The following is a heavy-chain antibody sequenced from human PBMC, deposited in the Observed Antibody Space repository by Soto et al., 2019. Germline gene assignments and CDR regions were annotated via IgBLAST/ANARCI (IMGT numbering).Heavy chain of an antibody. CDR2: ISGSGGST. V-gene: IGHV3-23*01. Sequence: EVQLLESGGGLVQPGGSLRLSCAASGFTFSSYAMSWVRQAPGKGLEWVSAISGSGGSTYYADSVKGRFTISRDNSKNTLYLQMNSLRAEDTAVYYCATPGGGYCSGGSCQDYWGQGTLVTVSS. D-gene: IGHD2-15*01. J-gene: IGHJ4*02. CDR3: ATPGGGYCSGGSCQDY. CDR1: GFTFSSYA.